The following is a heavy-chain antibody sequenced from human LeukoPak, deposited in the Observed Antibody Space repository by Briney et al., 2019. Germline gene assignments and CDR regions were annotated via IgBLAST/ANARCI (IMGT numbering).Heavy chain of an antibody. CDR3: ARDHSTTVYYFDY. V-gene: IGHV3-33*01. J-gene: IGHJ4*02. CDR1: GFTFSSYA. D-gene: IGHD4-17*01. CDR2: IWYDGSKK. Sequence: PGRSLRLSCATSGFTFSSYAMHWVRQAPGKGLEGVAVIWYDGSKKFYTDSVKGRFTISRDNSKNTLYLQMNSLRAEDTAVYYCARDHSTTVYYFDYWGQGTLVTVSS.